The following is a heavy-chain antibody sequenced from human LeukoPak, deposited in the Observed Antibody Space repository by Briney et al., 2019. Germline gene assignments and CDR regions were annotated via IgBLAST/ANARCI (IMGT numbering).Heavy chain of an antibody. CDR2: IYSVGNT. Sequence: GGSLRLSCAASGFTVSSNYMRWVRQAPGKGLEWVSIIYSVGNTYYADSVKGRFTISRDNSKNTLYLQMNSLRVEDTAVYYCARDQWLAYYYHGMDVWGQGTTVTVSS. CDR3: ARDQWLAYYYHGMDV. V-gene: IGHV3-66*01. CDR1: GFTVSSNY. D-gene: IGHD6-19*01. J-gene: IGHJ6*02.